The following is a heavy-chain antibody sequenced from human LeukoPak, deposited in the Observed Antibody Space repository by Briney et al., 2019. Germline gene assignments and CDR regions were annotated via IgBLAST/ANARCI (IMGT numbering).Heavy chain of an antibody. Sequence: PGGSLRLSCAASGFTFSDYYMSWIRQAPGKGLEWVSYISSSGSTIYYADSVKGRFTISRDNAKNTVSLHMNNLMAEDTAVYFCAKGETFSTRHFDSWGQGILVTVSS. V-gene: IGHV3-11*01. J-gene: IGHJ4*02. CDR3: AKGETFSTRHFDS. D-gene: IGHD2-2*01. CDR1: GFTFSDYY. CDR2: ISSSGSTI.